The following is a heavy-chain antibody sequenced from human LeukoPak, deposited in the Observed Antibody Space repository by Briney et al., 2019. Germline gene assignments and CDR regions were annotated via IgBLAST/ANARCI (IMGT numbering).Heavy chain of an antibody. Sequence: GGSLRLSCAAAGFTFSSYGMHWVRQAPGKGLEWVAFIRYDASRNYYADSVEGRFTISRDNSKNTLYLEMNSLRGEDTAVYYCALIRLGELRQLRGSRFDYWGQGILVTVSS. V-gene: IGHV3-30*02. CDR3: ALIRLGELRQLRGSRFDY. CDR1: GFTFSSYG. J-gene: IGHJ4*02. D-gene: IGHD3-10*01. CDR2: IRYDASRN.